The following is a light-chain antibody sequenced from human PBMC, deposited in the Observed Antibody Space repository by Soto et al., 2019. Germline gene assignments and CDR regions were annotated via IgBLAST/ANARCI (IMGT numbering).Light chain of an antibody. CDR3: QQYNNWPPWT. CDR1: QSVNNN. CDR2: GTS. Sequence: EIVMTQSPATLSVSPGERATLSCRASQSVNNNLAWYQQKPGQAPRLLIYGTSTRATGIPARFSGSGSGTELPLTISRLQSEDFAVYYCQQYNNWPPWTFGQGTKVEIK. J-gene: IGKJ1*01. V-gene: IGKV3-15*01.